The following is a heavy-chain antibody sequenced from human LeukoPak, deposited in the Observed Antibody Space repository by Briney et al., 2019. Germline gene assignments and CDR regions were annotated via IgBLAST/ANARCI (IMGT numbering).Heavy chain of an antibody. CDR1: GFTFSSYS. CDR2: ISSSSSYI. V-gene: IGHV3-21*01. J-gene: IGHJ4*02. Sequence: GGSLRPSCAASGFTFSSYSMNWVRQAPGKGLEWVSSISSSSSYIYYADSVKGRFTISRDNAKNSLYLQMNSLRAEDTAVYYCARDRHPYGYSSGCSDYWGQGTLVTVSS. D-gene: IGHD6-19*01. CDR3: ARDRHPYGYSSGCSDY.